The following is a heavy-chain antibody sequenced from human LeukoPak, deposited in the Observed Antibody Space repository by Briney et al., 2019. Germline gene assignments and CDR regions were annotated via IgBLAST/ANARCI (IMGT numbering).Heavy chain of an antibody. CDR3: ARERRILRELEWLVYFDY. J-gene: IGHJ4*02. V-gene: IGHV3-7*01. CDR2: IKQDGSEK. D-gene: IGHD3-9*01. CDR1: GFTFSTYW. Sequence: GGSLRLSCAASGFTFSTYWVTWVRQAPGKGLEGVANIKQDGSEKYYLESVKGRFTISRDNAKNSLYLQMNSLRAEDTAVYFCARERRILRELEWLVYFDYRGQGTLVSVSS.